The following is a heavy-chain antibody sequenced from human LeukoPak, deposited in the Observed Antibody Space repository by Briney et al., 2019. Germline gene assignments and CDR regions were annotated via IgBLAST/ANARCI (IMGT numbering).Heavy chain of an antibody. D-gene: IGHD4/OR15-4a*01. CDR3: VKSALNYGANWFDP. V-gene: IGHV3-66*01. CDR2: IYSGGST. CDR1: GFTVSSNY. Sequence: GGSLRLSCAASGFTVSSNYMSWVRQAPGKGLEWVSVIYSGGSTYYADSVKGRFTISRDNSKNTLYLQMNSLRAEDTAVYYCVKSALNYGANWFDPWGQGTLVTVSS. J-gene: IGHJ5*02.